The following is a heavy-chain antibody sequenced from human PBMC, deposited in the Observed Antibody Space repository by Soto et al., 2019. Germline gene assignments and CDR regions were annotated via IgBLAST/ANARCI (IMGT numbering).Heavy chain of an antibody. CDR1: GGSISSGDYY. J-gene: IGHJ5*02. V-gene: IGHV4-30-4*01. CDR2: IYYSGST. CDR3: ARARPPMYYDILTGYYNP. D-gene: IGHD3-9*01. Sequence: SETLSLTCTVSGGSISSGDYYWSWIRQPPGKGLEWIGYIYYSGSTYYNPSLKSRVTISVDTSKNQFSLKLSSVTAADTAVYYCARARPPMYYDILTGYYNPWGQGTLVTVSS.